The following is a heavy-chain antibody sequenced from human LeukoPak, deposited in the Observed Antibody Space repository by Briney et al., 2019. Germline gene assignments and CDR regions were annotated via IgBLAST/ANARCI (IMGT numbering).Heavy chain of an antibody. CDR2: IRYDGGGDK. CDR3: AKDVIIAADIGDALDI. J-gene: IGHJ3*02. V-gene: IGHV3-30*02. D-gene: IGHD6-13*01. CDR1: AFSFSSYD. Sequence: GGSLRLSCAASAFSFSSYDMHWVRQAPGKGLEWVAFIRYDGGGDKYYADSVKGRFTISRDNSKNTLYLQMNSLRAEDTAVYYCAKDVIIAADIGDALDIWGQGTMVTVSS.